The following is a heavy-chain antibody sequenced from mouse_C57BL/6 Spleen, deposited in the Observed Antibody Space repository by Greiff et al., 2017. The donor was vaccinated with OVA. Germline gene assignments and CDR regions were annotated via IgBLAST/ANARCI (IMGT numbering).Heavy chain of an antibody. D-gene: IGHD2-10*02. V-gene: IGHV6-3*01. J-gene: IGHJ3*01. Sequence: EVKVVESGGGLVQPGGSMKLSCVASGFTFSNYWMNWVRQSPEKGLEWVAQIRLKSDNYATHYAESVKGRFTISRDDSKSIDYLQMNNLRDEDAGIYCCTRGYGNYAFAYWGQGTLVTVSA. CDR2: IRLKSDNYAT. CDR3: TRGYGNYAFAY. CDR1: GFTFSNYW.